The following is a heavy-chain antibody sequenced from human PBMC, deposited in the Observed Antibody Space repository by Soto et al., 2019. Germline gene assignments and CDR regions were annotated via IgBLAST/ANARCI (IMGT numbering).Heavy chain of an antibody. V-gene: IGHV3-30*18. D-gene: IGHD3-9*01. CDR2: ISYDGSNK. J-gene: IGHJ4*02. CDR3: AKTPLTSDFLPVYSIAPPAGDY. CDR1: GFTFSSYG. Sequence: QVQLVESGGGVVQPGRSLRLSCAASGFTFSSYGMHWVRQAPGKGLEWVAVISYDGSNKYYADSVKGRFTISRDNSKNTRYLQINSLRAEDRVVYYCAKTPLTSDFLPVYSIAPPAGDYWGQGTLVTFSS.